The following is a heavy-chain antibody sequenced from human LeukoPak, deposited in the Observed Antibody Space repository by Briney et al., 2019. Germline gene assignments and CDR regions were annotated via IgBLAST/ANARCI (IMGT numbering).Heavy chain of an antibody. D-gene: IGHD7-27*01. CDR1: GFTFSDYS. CDR3: AKEDDSWGPNNLDL. J-gene: IGHJ3*01. Sequence: GGSLRLSCAASGFTFSDYSMSWVRQAPGKGLEWVSYIDTTTSVVYYGDSVMGRFTMSRDNAKNSLFLHMTNLRDEDTAVYFCAKEDDSWGPNNLDLWGRGTMVTVSS. CDR2: IDTTTSVV. V-gene: IGHV3-48*02.